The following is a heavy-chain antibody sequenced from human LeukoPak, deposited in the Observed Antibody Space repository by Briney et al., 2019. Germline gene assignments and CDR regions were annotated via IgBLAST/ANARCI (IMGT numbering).Heavy chain of an antibody. Sequence: PSETLSLTCDVSGGSIPQTNYWTWVRQPPGKGLEWIGEVNLQGSTNYNPSLMGRVAISVDTSENHVSLQLTSVTAADTAVYYCAREGGPYRPLDYSGQGTLVTVS. CDR2: VNLQGST. V-gene: IGHV4-4*02. CDR3: AREGGPYRPLDY. CDR1: GGSIPQTNY. J-gene: IGHJ4*02. D-gene: IGHD3-16*01.